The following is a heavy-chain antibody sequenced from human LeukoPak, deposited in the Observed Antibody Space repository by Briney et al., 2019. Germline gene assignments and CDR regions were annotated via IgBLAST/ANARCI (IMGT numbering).Heavy chain of an antibody. Sequence: PSETLSLTCTVSGGSVSSGRYYWSWIRQPPGKGLEWIGYIYYNGNTNYNPSLKSRVTISVDTSKNQFSLKLSSVTAADTAVYYCARDGGSYGDIAEYFQHWGHGTLVTVSS. CDR2: IYYNGNT. CDR3: ARDGGSYGDIAEYFQH. V-gene: IGHV4-61*01. D-gene: IGHD4-17*01. CDR1: GGSVSSGRYY. J-gene: IGHJ1*01.